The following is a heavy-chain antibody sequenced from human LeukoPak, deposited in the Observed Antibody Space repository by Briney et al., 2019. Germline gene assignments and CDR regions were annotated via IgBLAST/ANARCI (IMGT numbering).Heavy chain of an antibody. Sequence: GGSLRLSCAASGFSFSSYSMNWVRQAPGKGLEWVSYISGTSITIYYADSVKGRFTIFRDNAKNSLYLQMNSLRVEDTAVYYCARDQRFGELDFDYWGQGTLVTVSS. CDR1: GFSFSSYS. J-gene: IGHJ4*02. V-gene: IGHV3-48*01. CDR2: ISGTSITI. CDR3: ARDQRFGELDFDY. D-gene: IGHD3-10*01.